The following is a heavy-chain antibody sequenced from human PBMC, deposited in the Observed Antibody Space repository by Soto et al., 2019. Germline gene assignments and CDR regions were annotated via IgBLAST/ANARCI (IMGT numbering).Heavy chain of an antibody. CDR1: GFTFSGSD. V-gene: IGHV3-73*01. CDR2: IRSKANSYAT. J-gene: IGHJ4*02. CDR3: TGGGFSY. Sequence: EVQLVESGGGLVQPGGSLKLSCAASGFTFSGSDMHWVRQASGKGLEWVGRIRSKANSYATAYAAWVKGRFTISRDDSKNKAYLHSNSVRTAATAVYSCTGGGFSYWGQGTLVAVSS. D-gene: IGHD3-16*01.